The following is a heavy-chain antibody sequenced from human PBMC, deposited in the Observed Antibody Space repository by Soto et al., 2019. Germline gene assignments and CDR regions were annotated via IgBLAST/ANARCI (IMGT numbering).Heavy chain of an antibody. V-gene: IGHV4-30-2*01. J-gene: IGHJ4*02. Sequence: QLQLQESGSGLVKPSQTLSLTCAVSGGSISSGGFSWSWIRQPPGKGLESIGYIYHSGSTYYNPASKRRVTISVDRSKNQFSLKLSSVTAADTAVYYCAGGIAARPLGYWGQGTLVTVSS. CDR2: IYHSGST. CDR3: AGGIAARPLGY. CDR1: GGSISSGGFS. D-gene: IGHD6-6*01.